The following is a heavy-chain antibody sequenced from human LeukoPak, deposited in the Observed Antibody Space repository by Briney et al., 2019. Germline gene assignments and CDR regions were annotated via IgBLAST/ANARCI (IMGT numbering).Heavy chain of an antibody. Sequence: SETLSLTCTVSGGSISNNNYYWGWIRQPPGKGLEWIGSMYYSGSTNYNPSLKSRVTISVDTSKNQFSLKLSSVTAADTAVYYCARAIKSSSWSSYYYYMDVWGKGTTVTVSS. CDR3: ARAIKSSSWSSYYYYMDV. D-gene: IGHD6-13*01. V-gene: IGHV4-39*07. CDR1: GGSISNNNYY. J-gene: IGHJ6*03. CDR2: MYYSGST.